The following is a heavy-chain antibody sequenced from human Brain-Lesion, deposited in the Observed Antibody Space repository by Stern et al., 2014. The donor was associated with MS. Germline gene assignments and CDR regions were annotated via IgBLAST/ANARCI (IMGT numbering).Heavy chain of an antibody. Sequence: MQLVQSGGGLVQPGGSLRLSCAASGFTFSSYWMHWVRQAPGQGLVWVSRINSDGSSTSYADSVKGRFTISRDNAKNTLYLQMNSLRAEDTAVYYCARAAAGKYFDYWGQGTLVTVSS. D-gene: IGHD6-13*01. J-gene: IGHJ4*02. CDR3: ARAAAGKYFDY. V-gene: IGHV3-74*02. CDR1: GFTFSSYW. CDR2: INSDGSST.